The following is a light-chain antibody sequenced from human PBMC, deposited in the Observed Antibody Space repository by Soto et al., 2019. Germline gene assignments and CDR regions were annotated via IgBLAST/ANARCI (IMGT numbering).Light chain of an antibody. Sequence: DIQLTQSPSTLSASAGDRVTLTCRASQSIHSSLAWYQQKPGKAPSVLISNGSTIETGVPSRFSGSGSGTEFTLTISRLQPDDFAVYYCQQYDSYPHTFGQGTNVEIK. V-gene: IGKV1-5*03. CDR1: QSIHSS. CDR2: NGS. CDR3: QQYDSYPHT. J-gene: IGKJ2*01.